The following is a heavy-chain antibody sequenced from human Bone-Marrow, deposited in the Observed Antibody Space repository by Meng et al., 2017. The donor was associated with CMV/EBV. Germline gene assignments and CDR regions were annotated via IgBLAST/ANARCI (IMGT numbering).Heavy chain of an antibody. D-gene: IGHD4-17*01. CDR2: IWYDGSNK. CDR1: GFTFSSYG. J-gene: IGHJ4*02. CDR3: ARDLEIYGDSPRGFDY. V-gene: IGHV3-33*01. Sequence: GESLKISCAASGFTFSSYGMHWVRQAPGKGLEWVAVIWYDGSNKYYADSVKGRFTISRDNSKNTLYLQMNSLRAEDTAVYYCARDLEIYGDSPRGFDYWGQGTLVTVSS.